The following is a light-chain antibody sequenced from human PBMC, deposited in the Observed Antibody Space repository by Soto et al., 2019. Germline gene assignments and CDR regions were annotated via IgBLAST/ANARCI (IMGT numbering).Light chain of an antibody. Sequence: DIQMTQSPPTLSASVGDRVTITCRASQSISSRLDWYQQKPGRAPKLLIYKASSLESGVPSRFSGSGSGTEFTLTISSLQPDDFATYYCQQYNSYSSFGPGTKVDIK. CDR1: QSISSR. CDR3: QQYNSYSS. J-gene: IGKJ3*01. V-gene: IGKV1-5*03. CDR2: KAS.